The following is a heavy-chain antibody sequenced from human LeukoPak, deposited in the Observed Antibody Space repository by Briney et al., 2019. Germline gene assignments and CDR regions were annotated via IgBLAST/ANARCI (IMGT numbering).Heavy chain of an antibody. J-gene: IGHJ6*03. V-gene: IGHV3-23*01. CDR3: AKVRNSGSYWGNSYYYYYMDV. CDR2: ISGSGGST. D-gene: IGHD3-10*01. CDR1: GFTFSRYG. Sequence: QPGGSLRLSCAASGFTFSRYGMSWVRQAPGKGLEWVSAISGSGGSTYYADSVKGRFTISRDNSKNTLYLQINSLRAEDTAVYYCAKVRNSGSYWGNSYYYYYMDVWGKGTTVTISS.